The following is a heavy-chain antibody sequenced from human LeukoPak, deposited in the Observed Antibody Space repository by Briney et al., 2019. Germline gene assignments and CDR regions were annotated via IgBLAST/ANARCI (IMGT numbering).Heavy chain of an antibody. CDR3: ARGGDYVSWFDP. D-gene: IGHD4-17*01. V-gene: IGHV3-7*01. CDR1: GFTFSSYE. Sequence: GGSLRLSCAASGFTFSSYEMNWVRQAPGKGLEWVANIKQDGSEKYYVDSVKGRFTISRDNAKNSLYLQMNSLRAEDTAVYYCARGGDYVSWFDPWGQGTLVTVSS. CDR2: IKQDGSEK. J-gene: IGHJ5*02.